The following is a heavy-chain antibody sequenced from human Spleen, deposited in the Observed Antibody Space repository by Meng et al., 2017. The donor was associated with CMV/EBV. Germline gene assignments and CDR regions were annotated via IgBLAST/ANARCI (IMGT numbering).Heavy chain of an antibody. V-gene: IGHV3-21*01. CDR3: ARKSCSRTSCYEWFDF. J-gene: IGHJ5*01. D-gene: IGHD2-2*01. CDR1: GFTFTTYT. Sequence: GESLKISCATSGFTFTTYTIHWVRQAPGKGLEWVSSVNSDGRYTYYADSVKGRFTISRDNAKNSLYLEMNSLGAEDTAVYYCARKSCSRTSCYEWFDFWGQGTLVTVSS. CDR2: VNSDGRYT.